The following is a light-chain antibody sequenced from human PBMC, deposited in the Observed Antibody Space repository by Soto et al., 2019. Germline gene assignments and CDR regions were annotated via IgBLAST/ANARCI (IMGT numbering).Light chain of an antibody. CDR2: AAS. CDR3: QKYNSAPLT. J-gene: IGKJ4*01. V-gene: IGKV1-27*01. CDR1: QAISDY. Sequence: DIQMTHPPSSLSASVGARVTITCRASQAISDYLAWYQQKPGKVPKLLIYAASTLQSGIPSRFSGSGSGTHFTLTISSLQPEDVATYCCQKYNSAPLTCGGGTKVEIK.